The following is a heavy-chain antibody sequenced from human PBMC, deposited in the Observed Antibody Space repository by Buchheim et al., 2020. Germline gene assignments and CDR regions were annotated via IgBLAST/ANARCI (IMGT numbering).Heavy chain of an antibody. D-gene: IGHD2-2*01. J-gene: IGHJ5*02. CDR3: ARESSCISTSCYGSNWFDP. V-gene: IGHV4-61*01. CDR2: IYYSGST. Sequence: QVQLQESGPGLVKPSETLSLTCTVSGGSVSSGSYYWSWIRQPPGKGLEWIGYIYYSGSTNYNPSLKSRVTISVDTSKNQFSLKLGSVTAADTAVYYCARESSCISTSCYGSNWFDPWGQGTL. CDR1: GGSVSSGSYY.